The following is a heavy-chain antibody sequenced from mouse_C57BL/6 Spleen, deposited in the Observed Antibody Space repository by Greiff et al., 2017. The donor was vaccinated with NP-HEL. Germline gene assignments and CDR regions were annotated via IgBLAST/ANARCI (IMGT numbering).Heavy chain of an antibody. D-gene: IGHD1-1*01. V-gene: IGHV2-5*01. J-gene: IGHJ4*01. CDR3: ANNYDGSSYGYYYAMDY. CDR2: IWRGGST. CDR1: GFSLTSYG. Sequence: QVQLKESGPGLVQPSQSLSITCTVSGFSLTSYGVHWVRQSPGKGLEWLGVIWRGGSTDYNAAFMSRLSITKDNSKSQVFFKMNSLQADDTAIYYCANNYDGSSYGYYYAMDYWGQGTSVTVSS.